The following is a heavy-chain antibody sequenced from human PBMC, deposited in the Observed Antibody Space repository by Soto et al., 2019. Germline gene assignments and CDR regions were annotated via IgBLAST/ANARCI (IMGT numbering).Heavy chain of an antibody. CDR2: IIPILGIA. V-gene: IGHV1-69*02. Sequence: QVQLVQSGAEVKKPGSSVKVSCKASGGTFSSYNISWVRQAPGQGLEWMGRIIPILGIANYAQKFQGRVTITADKSTSTAYMELSSLRSEDTAVYYCALGDCSGGSCYSTLGYWGQGTLVTVSS. D-gene: IGHD2-15*01. CDR1: GGTFSSYN. CDR3: ALGDCSGGSCYSTLGY. J-gene: IGHJ4*02.